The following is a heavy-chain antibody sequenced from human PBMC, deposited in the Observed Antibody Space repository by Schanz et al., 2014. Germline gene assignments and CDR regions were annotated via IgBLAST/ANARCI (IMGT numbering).Heavy chain of an antibody. D-gene: IGHD4-17*01. J-gene: IGHJ3*02. CDR2: INSVGSNT. CDR1: GFTFSSHW. V-gene: IGHV3-74*02. Sequence: EEQLVESGGGLVQPGGSLRLSCAASGFTFSSHWMHWVRQDPGKGLVWVARINSVGSNTDYADSVTGRFTISRDNAKNTLYLQMNTLRAEDTAVYYCARKMKLGVYGGKVHDSLDIWGQGTMVTVSS. CDR3: ARKMKLGVYGGKVHDSLDI.